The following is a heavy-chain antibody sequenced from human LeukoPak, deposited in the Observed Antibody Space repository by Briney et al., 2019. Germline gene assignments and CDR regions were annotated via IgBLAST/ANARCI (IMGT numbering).Heavy chain of an antibody. CDR1: GFRFSSNW. CDR2: INEDGSQK. V-gene: IGHV3-7*01. D-gene: IGHD2-2*01. CDR3: ARDQGYCTSVSCRGDAFDV. J-gene: IGHJ3*01. Sequence: PGGSLRLYCAASGFRFSSNWMSWVRQVPGKGPEGGAKINEDGSQKYYVVSVKGRFTISRDNAEHSLSLHMNSLRDEEPAVYNCARDQGYCTSVSCRGDAFDVWGQGSMVSVSA.